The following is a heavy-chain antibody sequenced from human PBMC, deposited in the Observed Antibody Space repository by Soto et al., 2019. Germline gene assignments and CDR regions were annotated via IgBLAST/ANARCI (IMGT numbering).Heavy chain of an antibody. CDR3: ARGGTLIDY. CDR1: GYTFTNFG. Sequence: QVQLLQSGAEVKKPGASVKVSCKACGYTFTNFGISWVRPAPGQGLEWMGWISAYNGNTNYAHNFQGRVTMTTDTSTSTAYMELRSLRSDDTGVHYCARGGTLIDYWGQGTLVTVSS. CDR2: ISAYNGNT. V-gene: IGHV1-18*01. D-gene: IGHD3-16*01. J-gene: IGHJ4*02.